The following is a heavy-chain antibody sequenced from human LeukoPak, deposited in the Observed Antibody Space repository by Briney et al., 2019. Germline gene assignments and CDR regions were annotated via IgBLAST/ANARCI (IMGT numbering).Heavy chain of an antibody. D-gene: IGHD3-10*01. J-gene: IGHJ3*02. CDR1: GYTFTSYY. Sequence: ASVKVSCKASGYTFTSYYMHWVRQAPGQGLEWMGIINPSGGSTSYAQKFQGRVTMTRDPSTSTVYMELSSLRSEDTAVYYCARDRSGWLPLWFGEFVDAFDIWGQGTMVTVSS. V-gene: IGHV1-46*01. CDR2: INPSGGST. CDR3: ARDRSGWLPLWFGEFVDAFDI.